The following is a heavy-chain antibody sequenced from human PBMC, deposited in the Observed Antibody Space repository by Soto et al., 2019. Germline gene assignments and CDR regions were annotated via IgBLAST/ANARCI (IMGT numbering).Heavy chain of an antibody. CDR2: IYYSGST. D-gene: IGHD6-13*01. CDR3: AREFWEYRRSRHQFDY. CDR1: GGSISSGDYY. Sequence: SETLSLTCTVSGGSISSGDYYWSWIRQPPGKGLEWIGYIYYSGSTYYNPSLKSRVTISVDTSKNQFSLKLSSVTAADTAVYYCAREFWEYRRSRHQFDYPGPGTLVTL. V-gene: IGHV4-30-4*01. J-gene: IGHJ4*02.